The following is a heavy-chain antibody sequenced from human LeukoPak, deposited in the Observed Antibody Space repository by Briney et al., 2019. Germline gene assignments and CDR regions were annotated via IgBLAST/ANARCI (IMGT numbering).Heavy chain of an antibody. V-gene: IGHV4-59*01. CDR1: GGSISSSYY. CDR3: ARGLGYCSSTSCYNRGDMDY. Sequence: SETLSLTCTVSGGSISSSYYWSWIRQPPGKGLEWIGFIYYTGNTNYNPSLKSRVTISVDTSKNQFSLKLSSVTAADTAVYYCARGLGYCSSTSCYNRGDMDYWGQGTLVTVSS. CDR2: IYYTGNT. J-gene: IGHJ4*02. D-gene: IGHD2-2*02.